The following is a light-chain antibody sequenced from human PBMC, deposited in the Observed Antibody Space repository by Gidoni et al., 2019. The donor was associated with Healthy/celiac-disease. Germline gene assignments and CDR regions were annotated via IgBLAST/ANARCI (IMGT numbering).Light chain of an antibody. CDR1: SSAVGGYNY. J-gene: IGLJ2*01. CDR3: CSYAGSYTFGV. Sequence: QSALTQPRSVSGSPGQSVTISCTGTSSAVGGYNYVSWYQQHPGQAPKLMIYEVSTRPSGVPDRFSGSKSCNTASLTISGLQAEDEADYYCCSYAGSYTFGVFGGGTKLTVL. CDR2: EVS. V-gene: IGLV2-11*01.